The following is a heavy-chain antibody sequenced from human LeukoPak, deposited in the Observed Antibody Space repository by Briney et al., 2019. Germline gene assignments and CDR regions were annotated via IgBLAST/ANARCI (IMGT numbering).Heavy chain of an antibody. V-gene: IGHV3-23*01. Sequence: GGSLRLSCAASGFTFSNYATSWVRQAPGKGLEWASAISGSGTTTHYADSVKGRFTVSRDNSKNTVFLQMHSLGAEDTAVYYCSKWETDTGTLTHVYWGQGTLVTVSS. CDR1: GFTFSNYA. CDR3: SKWETDTGTLTHVY. D-gene: IGHD1-7*01. CDR2: ISGSGTTT. J-gene: IGHJ4*02.